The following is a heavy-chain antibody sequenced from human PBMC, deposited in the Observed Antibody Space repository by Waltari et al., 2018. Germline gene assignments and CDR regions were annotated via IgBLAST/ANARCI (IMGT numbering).Heavy chain of an antibody. CDR3: AREYCSSTSCGYYMDV. V-gene: IGHV1-69*01. CDR2: IIPIFGTA. D-gene: IGHD2-2*01. CDR1: GGPFSSYA. Sequence: QVQLVQSGAEVNKPGSSVKVSCKASGGPFSSYAISGVRKAPGQGLEWMGGIIPIFGTANYAQKFQGRVTITADESTSTAYMELSSLRSEDTAVYYCAREYCSSTSCGYYMDVWGKGTTVTVSS. J-gene: IGHJ6*03.